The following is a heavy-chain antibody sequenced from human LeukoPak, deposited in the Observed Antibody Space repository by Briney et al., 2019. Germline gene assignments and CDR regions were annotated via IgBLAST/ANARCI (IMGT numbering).Heavy chain of an antibody. V-gene: IGHV4-38-2*01. CDR1: GFFISSGYY. Sequence: SETLSLTCAVSGFFISSGYYWGWIRQPPGKGLEWIASIYRNGNTFYNPSPQSRVTISVDTSRNQISLQLGSATAADTAVYYCARAYSRTPGDYYFDSWGQGTVVTVSS. J-gene: IGHJ4*02. CDR3: ARAYSRTPGDYYFDS. CDR2: IYRNGNT. D-gene: IGHD4-11*01.